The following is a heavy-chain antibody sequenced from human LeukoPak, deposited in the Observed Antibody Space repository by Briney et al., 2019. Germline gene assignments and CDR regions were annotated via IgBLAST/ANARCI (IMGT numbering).Heavy chain of an antibody. Sequence: SETLSLTCTVSGGSISSYYWSWIRQPPGKGLEWIGYIYYSGSTNYNPSLQSRVTISVVTSKSQCSLKLSSVTAADTAVNYCAGGTAMVSTDYWGQGTLVTVSS. V-gene: IGHV4-59*01. CDR1: GGSISSYY. CDR3: AGGTAMVSTDY. D-gene: IGHD5-18*01. J-gene: IGHJ4*01. CDR2: IYYSGST.